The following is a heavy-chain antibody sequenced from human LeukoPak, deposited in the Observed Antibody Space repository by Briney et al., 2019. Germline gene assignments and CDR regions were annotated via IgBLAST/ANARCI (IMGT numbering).Heavy chain of an antibody. CDR3: ARDLMDFGVVTMRY. CDR2: INPNSGGT. V-gene: IGHV1-2*02. Sequence: ASVKVSCKASGYTFTGYYLHWVRQAPGQGLEWMGWINPNSGGTNYAQKFRGRVTMTRDTSTSTVYMELSSLRSEDTAVYYCARDLMDFGVVTMRYWGQGTLVTVSS. CDR1: GYTFTGYY. J-gene: IGHJ4*02. D-gene: IGHD3-3*01.